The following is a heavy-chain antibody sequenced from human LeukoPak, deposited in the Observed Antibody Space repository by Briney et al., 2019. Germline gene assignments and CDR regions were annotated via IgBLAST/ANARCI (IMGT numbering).Heavy chain of an antibody. CDR3: ARRPYYDILTGYNNWFDP. V-gene: IGHV2-5*02. Sequence: SGPTLVKPTQTLTLTCTFSGFSLSTSGVGVGWIRQPPGKALEWLALIYWDDDKRYSPSLKSRLTITKDTSKNQVVLTMTNMDPVDTATYYCARRPYYDILTGYNNWFDPWGQGTLVTVSS. CDR1: GFSLSTSGVG. D-gene: IGHD3-9*01. J-gene: IGHJ5*02. CDR2: IYWDDDK.